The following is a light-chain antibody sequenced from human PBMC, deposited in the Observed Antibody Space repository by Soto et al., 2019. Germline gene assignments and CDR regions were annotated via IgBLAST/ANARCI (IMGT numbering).Light chain of an antibody. CDR3: SSYTSSSTRV. V-gene: IGLV2-14*01. CDR1: SSDVGGYNY. Sequence: QPALTQPASVSGSPGQSITISCTGTSSDVGGYNYVSWYQQHPGKAPKLMIYEVSKRPSGVSNRFSGSKSGNTASLTISGLQAEDEADYYCSSYTSSSTRVFGGGTQLTVL. J-gene: IGLJ2*01. CDR2: EVS.